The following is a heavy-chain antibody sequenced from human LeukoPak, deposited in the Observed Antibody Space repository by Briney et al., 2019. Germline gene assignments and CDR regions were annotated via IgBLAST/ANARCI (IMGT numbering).Heavy chain of an antibody. V-gene: IGHV4-4*07. CDR2: IYTSGST. J-gene: IGHJ4*02. CDR3: ARGPGYDFWSGYYTDYYFDY. D-gene: IGHD3-3*01. CDR1: GGSICSYY. Sequence: SETLSLTCTDSGGSICSYYSSWIRQPAGKGLEWIGRIYTSGSTNYNPSLKSRVTMSVATSKNQFSLKLSSVTAAETAVYYCARGPGYDFWSGYYTDYYFDYWGQGTLVTVSS.